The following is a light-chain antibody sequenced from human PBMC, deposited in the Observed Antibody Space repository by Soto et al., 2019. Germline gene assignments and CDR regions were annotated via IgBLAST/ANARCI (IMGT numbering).Light chain of an antibody. V-gene: IGKV1-8*01. CDR2: EAS. J-gene: IGKJ5*01. Sequence: AFRMTQSPSSFSAFTGDGGNTTCRASQRISSHLAWYQQKTGKAAKILMYEASTLQSGVPSRFSGSRSGTDFTLTISSLQPEDFVTYYCQQSYSTPSSTFGQGTRLEIK. CDR1: QRISSH. CDR3: QQSYSTPSST.